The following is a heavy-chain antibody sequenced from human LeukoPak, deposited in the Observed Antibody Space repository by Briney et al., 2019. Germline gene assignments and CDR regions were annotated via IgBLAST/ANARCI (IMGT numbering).Heavy chain of an antibody. CDR3: ARVPYSSGWYFDY. CDR1: GFTVSSNY. J-gene: IGHJ4*02. V-gene: IGHV3-53*01. CDR2: IYSGGST. D-gene: IGHD6-19*01. Sequence: PGGPLRLSSAASGFTVSSNYISWVRQVPGKGLEWVSVIYSGGSTYYADSVKGRFTISRDNSKNTLYLQMNRLRGEDTAVYYCARVPYSSGWYFDYWGQGTLVTVSS.